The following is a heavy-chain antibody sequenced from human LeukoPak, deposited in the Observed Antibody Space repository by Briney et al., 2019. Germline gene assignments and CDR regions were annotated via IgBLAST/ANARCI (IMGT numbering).Heavy chain of an antibody. D-gene: IGHD3/OR15-3a*01. V-gene: IGHV3-48*01. CDR1: GFTFSSYS. CDR2: ISSSSSTI. CDR3: ARDQYDFWSGYYIFDY. Sequence: GGSLRLSCAASGFTFSSYSMNWVRQAPGKGLEWVSYISSSSSTIYYADSVKGRFTISRDNAKNSLYLQMNSLRAEDTAVYYCARDQYDFWSGYYIFDYWGQGTLVTVSS. J-gene: IGHJ4*02.